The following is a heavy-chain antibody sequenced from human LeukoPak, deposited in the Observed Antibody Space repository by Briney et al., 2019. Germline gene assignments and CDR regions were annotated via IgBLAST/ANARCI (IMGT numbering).Heavy chain of an antibody. D-gene: IGHD4-17*01. CDR3: ARDFEAGDYVWYYYYYGMDV. J-gene: IGHJ6*02. CDR1: GFTFSSYA. Sequence: GRSLRLSCAASGFTFSSYAMHWVRQAPGKGLEWVAVISYDGSNKYYADSVKGRFTISRDNSKNTLYLQMNSLRAEDTAVYYCARDFEAGDYVWYYYYYGMDVWGQGTTVTVSS. CDR2: ISYDGSNK. V-gene: IGHV3-30-3*01.